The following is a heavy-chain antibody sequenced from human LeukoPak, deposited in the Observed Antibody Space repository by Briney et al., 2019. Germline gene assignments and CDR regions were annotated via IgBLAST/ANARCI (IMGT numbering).Heavy chain of an antibody. J-gene: IGHJ4*02. Sequence: PGGSLRLSCAASGFTFSNYWMSWVRQAPGKGLEWVANIKQDGSEKYYVDSVKDRFTISRDNAKNSLCLQMNSLRAEDTAVYYCARDLQRWDYWGQGTLVTVSS. CDR1: GFTFSNYW. CDR3: ARDLQRWDY. V-gene: IGHV3-7*01. CDR2: IKQDGSEK. D-gene: IGHD6-25*01.